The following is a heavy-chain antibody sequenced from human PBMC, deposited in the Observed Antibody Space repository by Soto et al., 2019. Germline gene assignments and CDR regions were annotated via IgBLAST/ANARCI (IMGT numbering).Heavy chain of an antibody. CDR1: GFTFSSYA. V-gene: IGHV3-23*01. CDR3: VTKNPGTRPFDY. CDR2: ISGSGGST. Sequence: EVQLLESGGGLVQPGGSLRLSCAASGFTFSSYAMSWVRQATGKALEWVSAISGSGGSTYYADSVKGRFTISRDNSKNTLYLQMNSLRAEDTAVYYCVTKNPGTRPFDYWGQGTLVTVSS. J-gene: IGHJ4*01.